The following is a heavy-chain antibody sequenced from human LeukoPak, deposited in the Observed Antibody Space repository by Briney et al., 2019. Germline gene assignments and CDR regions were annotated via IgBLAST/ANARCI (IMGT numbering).Heavy chain of an antibody. CDR2: ISGSGSST. J-gene: IGHJ4*02. CDR1: GFSFSSYA. D-gene: IGHD2-21*01. Sequence: PGGSLRLSCAASGFSFSSYAMNWFPQAPGKGLEWVSVISGSGSSTDNADSVKGRFTISRDNSKNTLYLQMNSLRVEDTAVYYCAKDRGAIRGALDYWGQGTLVTVSS. CDR3: AKDRGAIRGALDY. V-gene: IGHV3-23*01.